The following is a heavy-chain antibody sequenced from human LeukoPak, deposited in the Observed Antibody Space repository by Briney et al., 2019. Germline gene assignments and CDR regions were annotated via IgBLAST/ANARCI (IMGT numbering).Heavy chain of an antibody. J-gene: IGHJ3*02. Sequence: GGSLRLSCAASGFTFDDYGMSWVRQAPGKGLEWVSGINWKGGSTGYADSVKGRFTISRDNAKNSLYLQMNSLRAEDTALYYCARVGAAAGGLGPDAFDIWGQGTMVTVSS. CDR3: ARVGAAAGGLGPDAFDI. CDR2: INWKGGST. V-gene: IGHV3-20*04. D-gene: IGHD6-13*01. CDR1: GFTFDDYG.